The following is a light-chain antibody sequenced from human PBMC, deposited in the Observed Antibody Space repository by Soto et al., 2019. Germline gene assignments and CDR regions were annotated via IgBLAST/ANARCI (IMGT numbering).Light chain of an antibody. J-gene: IGKJ2*01. Sequence: EIVLTQSPATLSLSPGERATLSCRASQSVSSYLAWYQQKPGQAPRLLIYDASNRATGIPARFSGSGSGTVLTLTISSLEPEDFAVYYCQQRSNWPRTFGQGTKLEIK. CDR3: QQRSNWPRT. V-gene: IGKV3-11*01. CDR1: QSVSSY. CDR2: DAS.